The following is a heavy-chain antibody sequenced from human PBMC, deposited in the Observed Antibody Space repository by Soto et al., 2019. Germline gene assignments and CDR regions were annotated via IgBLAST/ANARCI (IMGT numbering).Heavy chain of an antibody. CDR2: IYYSGST. D-gene: IGHD3-3*01. Sequence: LVPLCHRWTVAGGTIGGHYGRWIRQPPGKGLEWIGYIYYSGSTNYNPSLKRRVTISVDTPKNQFSLKLSSVTAADSGVYCRARPQHSFGDYADQGT. J-gene: IGHJ4*02. CDR3: ARPQHSFGDY. V-gene: IGHV4-59*08. CDR1: GGTIGGHY.